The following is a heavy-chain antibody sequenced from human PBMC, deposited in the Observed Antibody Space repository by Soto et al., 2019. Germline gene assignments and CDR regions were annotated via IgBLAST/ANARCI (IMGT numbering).Heavy chain of an antibody. CDR3: ARVESNGYFKY. CDR2: IREHGSEV. D-gene: IGHD2-8*01. V-gene: IGHV3-7*03. Sequence: GGSLRLSCAASGLSFSSYLMNWVRQAPGKGLEWVAYIREHGSEVFYVDSVKGRFTISRDNAKNSLYLQMNSLRADDTAVYFCARVESNGYFKYWGLGTLVTVSS. J-gene: IGHJ4*02. CDR1: GLSFSSYL.